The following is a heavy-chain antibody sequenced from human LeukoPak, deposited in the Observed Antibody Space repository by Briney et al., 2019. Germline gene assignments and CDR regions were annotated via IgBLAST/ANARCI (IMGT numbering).Heavy chain of an antibody. CDR1: GFTFSSYE. D-gene: IGHD3-22*01. CDR3: ARGRITYYYDSSGYSLFDY. V-gene: IGHV3-48*03. Sequence: QSGGSLRLSCAVSGFTFSSYEMNWVRQAPGKGLEWVSYISSSGSSIYYADSVKGRFTISRDNAKNSLYLQMDSLRAEDTAVYYCARGRITYYYDSSGYSLFDYWGQGTLVTVSS. J-gene: IGHJ4*02. CDR2: ISSSGSSI.